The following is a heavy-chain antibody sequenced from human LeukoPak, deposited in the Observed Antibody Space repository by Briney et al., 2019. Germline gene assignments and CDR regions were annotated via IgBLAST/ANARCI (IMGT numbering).Heavy chain of an antibody. V-gene: IGHV3-23*01. CDR1: AFTFSSYA. CDR3: AKKFGGSSSWYYFDY. D-gene: IGHD6-13*01. CDR2: ISASGDSI. Sequence: PGGSLRLSCAASAFTFSSYAMSWVRQAPGKGLKWVSAISASGDSIYYADSVKGRFTISRDNSKNTLYLQMDSLRAEDTAVFYCAKKFGGSSSWYYFDYWGQGTLVTVSS. J-gene: IGHJ4*02.